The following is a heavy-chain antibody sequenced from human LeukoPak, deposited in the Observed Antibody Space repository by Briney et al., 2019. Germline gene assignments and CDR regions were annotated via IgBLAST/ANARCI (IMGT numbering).Heavy chain of an antibody. D-gene: IGHD6-6*01. Sequence: PGGSLRLSCAASGFTFSTYAMTWVRQAPGKGLEWVSGINSNGDEIYYADSVRGRFTISRDNSNNALYLQMDSLRAEDTAVYYCGNWIGSSSRDYWGQGTLVTVSS. J-gene: IGHJ4*02. CDR2: INSNGDEI. V-gene: IGHV3-23*01. CDR1: GFTFSTYA. CDR3: GNWIGSSSRDY.